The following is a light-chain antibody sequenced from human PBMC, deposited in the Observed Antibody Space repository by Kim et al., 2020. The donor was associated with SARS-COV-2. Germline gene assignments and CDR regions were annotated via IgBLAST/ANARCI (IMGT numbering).Light chain of an antibody. CDR2: GAS. Sequence: EVVLTQSPGTLSLSPGERATLSCGASQSISKSYLAWYHQKPGQAPRLLIYGASTRATGIPDRFSGSGSGTDFTLTISRLEPEDFAVYYCQHYGTSPPVTFGPGTKVDIK. J-gene: IGKJ3*01. CDR3: QHYGTSPPVT. CDR1: QSISKSY. V-gene: IGKV3-20*01.